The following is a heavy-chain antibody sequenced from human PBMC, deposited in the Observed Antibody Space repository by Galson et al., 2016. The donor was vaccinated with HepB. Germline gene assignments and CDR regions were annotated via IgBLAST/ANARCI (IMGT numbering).Heavy chain of an antibody. CDR1: GFTFSRYN. CDR2: ISISGSTV. Sequence: SLRLSCAGSGFTFSRYNMNWVRQAPGKGLEWLADISISGSTVYYADSVKGRFTISRDNDKNSVYLQMDSLRDEDTAVYYCAREADFYDSTGYFPPFAYWGQGILFTGSS. V-gene: IGHV3-48*03. D-gene: IGHD3-22*01. J-gene: IGHJ4*02. CDR3: AREADFYDSTGYFPPFAY.